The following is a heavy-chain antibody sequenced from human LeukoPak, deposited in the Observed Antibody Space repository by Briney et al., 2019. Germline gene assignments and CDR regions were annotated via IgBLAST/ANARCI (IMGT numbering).Heavy chain of an antibody. CDR3: AKDRWRSYSNYVVDY. CDR1: GFTFSGYA. J-gene: IGHJ4*02. V-gene: IGHV3-23*01. CDR2: ISGSGGST. D-gene: IGHD4-11*01. Sequence: PGGSLRLSCAASGFTFSGYAMSWVRQAPGKGLEWVSAISGSGGSTYYADSVKGRFTISRDNSKNTLYLQMNSLRAEDTAVYYCAKDRWRSYSNYVVDYWGQGTLVTVSS.